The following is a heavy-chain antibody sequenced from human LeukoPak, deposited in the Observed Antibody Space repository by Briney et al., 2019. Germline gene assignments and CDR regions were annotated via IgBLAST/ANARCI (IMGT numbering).Heavy chain of an antibody. CDR1: GGSINSSSYY. CDR3: ARQHYDSSGSFDY. J-gene: IGHJ4*02. Sequence: SETLSLTCTVSGGSINSSSYYWGWIRQPPGKGLEWIGSIYYSGSTYYNPSLKSRVTISVDSSKNQFSLQLSSVTAADTAVYYCARQHYDSSGSFDYWGQGTLVTVSS. D-gene: IGHD3-22*01. CDR2: IYYSGST. V-gene: IGHV4-39*07.